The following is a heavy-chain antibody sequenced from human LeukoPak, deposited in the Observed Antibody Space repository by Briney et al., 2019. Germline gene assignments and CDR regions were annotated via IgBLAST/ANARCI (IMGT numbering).Heavy chain of an antibody. CDR3: ARATVHRAFDY. D-gene: IGHD1-1*01. CDR2: IYSSGNT. Sequence: GGSLRLSCAASGFTVSSNYMSWVRQAPGKGLEWVSVIYSSGNTYYADSVKGRFTISRDISKNTLYLQMNSLRAEDTAVYYCARATVHRAFDYWGQGTLVTVSS. J-gene: IGHJ4*02. V-gene: IGHV3-53*01. CDR1: GFTVSSNY.